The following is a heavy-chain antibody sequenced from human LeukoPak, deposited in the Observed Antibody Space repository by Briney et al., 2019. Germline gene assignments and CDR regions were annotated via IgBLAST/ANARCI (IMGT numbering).Heavy chain of an antibody. V-gene: IGHV1-46*01. CDR2: ISPTGDST. CDR3: AREASGGYFDY. D-gene: IGHD4-23*01. Sequence: GASVKVSCKASGYTFPNYYMHWVRQAPGQGLEWVGLISPTGDSTNYAQTFRGRVTMTRDTSTNTVYMDLSSLRSEDTAVYYCAREASGGYFDYWGQGTLVIVSS. J-gene: IGHJ4*02. CDR1: GYTFPNYY.